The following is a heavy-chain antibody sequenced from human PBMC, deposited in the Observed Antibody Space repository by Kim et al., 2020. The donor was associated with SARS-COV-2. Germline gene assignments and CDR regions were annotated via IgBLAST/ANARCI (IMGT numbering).Heavy chain of an antibody. CDR2: IYYSGST. CDR1: GGSISTNNYY. Sequence: SETLSLTCTVSGGSISTNNYYRGWIRQPPGKGLDWIGSIYYSGSTYYNPSLKSRVTISVDTSKNQFSLKLSSVTAAETAVYYCASIYYGSGSYHNGGYWGQGTLVTVSP. CDR3: ASIYYGSGSYHNGGY. J-gene: IGHJ4*02. V-gene: IGHV4-39*01. D-gene: IGHD3-10*01.